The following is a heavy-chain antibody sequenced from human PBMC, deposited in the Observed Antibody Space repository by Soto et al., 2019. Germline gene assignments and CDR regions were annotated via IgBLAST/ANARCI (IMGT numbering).Heavy chain of an antibody. D-gene: IGHD2-21*02. CDR2: IRSTGSPT. CDR1: GFTLSAYS. Sequence: EVQLVESGGGLVQPGGSLRLSCAASGFTLSAYSMNWVRQAPGKGLEWLSYIRSTGSPTYYADSVKGRFTISRDNGKKSLCLHRNGLRDVDTAVYYSVRDADKVTAGKHMVHGGYWGQGTLGTGS. CDR3: VRDADKVTAGKHMVHGGY. V-gene: IGHV3-48*02. J-gene: IGHJ4*02.